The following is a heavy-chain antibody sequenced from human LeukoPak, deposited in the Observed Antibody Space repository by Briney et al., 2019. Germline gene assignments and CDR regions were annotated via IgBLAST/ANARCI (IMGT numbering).Heavy chain of an antibody. D-gene: IGHD2-2*01. CDR2: INPNSGGT. Sequence: GASVKVSCKASGYTFTGYYMHWVRQAPGQGIEWMGWINPNSGGTNYAQKFQGRVTMTRDTSISTAYMELSRLRSDDTAVYYCARPCSSTSCYRYWGQGTLVTVSS. CDR3: ARPCSSTSCYRY. CDR1: GYTFTGYY. J-gene: IGHJ4*02. V-gene: IGHV1-2*02.